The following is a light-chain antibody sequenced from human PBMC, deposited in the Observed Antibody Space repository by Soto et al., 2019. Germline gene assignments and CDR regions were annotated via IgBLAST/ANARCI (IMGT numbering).Light chain of an antibody. CDR2: GAS. Sequence: EIVLTQSPGTLSLSPGERATLSCRASQSVSSSYLAWYQQKPGQAPRLLIYGASSRATGIPDRFSGGRSGTDFTLTISRMEAEDFAVYYCQRYGSSPRTFGQGTKVEIK. V-gene: IGKV3-20*01. CDR3: QRYGSSPRT. J-gene: IGKJ1*01. CDR1: QSVSSSY.